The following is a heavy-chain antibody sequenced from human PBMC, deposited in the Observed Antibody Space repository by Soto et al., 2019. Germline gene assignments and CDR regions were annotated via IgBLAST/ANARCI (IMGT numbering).Heavy chain of an antibody. CDR1: GXSIRSYY. D-gene: IGHD5-18*01. CDR2: IFYSGST. V-gene: IGHV4-59*01. J-gene: IGHJ4*02. Sequence: LSLTVTVSGXSIRSYYWTWIRQPPGKGLEWLGYIFYSGSTFYNPSLKSRVTISIHTSKSQFSLQLTSVTAADTAVYYCARGAADTAMVDSWGQGTLVTVSS. CDR3: ARGAADTAMVDS.